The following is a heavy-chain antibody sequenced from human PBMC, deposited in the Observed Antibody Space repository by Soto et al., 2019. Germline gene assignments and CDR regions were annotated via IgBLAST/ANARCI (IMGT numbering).Heavy chain of an antibody. D-gene: IGHD3-10*01. Sequence: QAHLVQSGAEVKKPGASVKVSCTASGYTFTGYTFHWVRQAPGQGLEWMAWINSSSSDSSFAPKIQGRVTVTMDAPSSTAYMELTRLRSDDTAVYYCATEMATIKGVFDKWGQGTPVAVSS. CDR2: INSSSSDS. CDR3: ATEMATIKGVFDK. CDR1: GYTFTGYT. V-gene: IGHV1-2*02. J-gene: IGHJ4*02.